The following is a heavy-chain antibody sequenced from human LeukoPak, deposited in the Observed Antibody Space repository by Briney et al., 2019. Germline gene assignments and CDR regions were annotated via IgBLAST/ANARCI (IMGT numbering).Heavy chain of an antibody. D-gene: IGHD6-19*01. J-gene: IGHJ4*02. CDR2: ISSSGSTI. CDR1: GFTFSDYY. Sequence: GGSLRLSCAASGFTFSDYYMSWIRQAPGKGLEWVSYISSSGSTIYYADSVKGRFTISRDNSKNTLYLQMNSLRAEDTAVYYCANRYSSGWYDYWGQGTLVTVSS. CDR3: ANRYSSGWYDY. V-gene: IGHV3-11*01.